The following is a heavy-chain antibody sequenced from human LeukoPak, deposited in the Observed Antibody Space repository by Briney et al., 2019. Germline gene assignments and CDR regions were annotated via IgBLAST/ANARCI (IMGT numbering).Heavy chain of an antibody. Sequence: PGGSLRLSCEASGFTFSSYDMHWVRQATGKGLEWVSAIGTAGDTYYPGSVRGRFTISRENAKNSLYLQMNSLRDGDTAVYYCARGSGSHFDYWGQGTLVTVSS. D-gene: IGHD1-26*01. CDR2: IGTAGDT. CDR3: ARGSGSHFDY. V-gene: IGHV3-13*04. CDR1: GFTFSSYD. J-gene: IGHJ4*02.